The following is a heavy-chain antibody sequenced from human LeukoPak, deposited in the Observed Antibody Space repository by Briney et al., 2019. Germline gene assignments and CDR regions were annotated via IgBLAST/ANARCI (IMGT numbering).Heavy chain of an antibody. CDR1: GFTFSSYA. Sequence: GGSLRLSCAASGFTFSSYAMSWVRQAPGKGLEWVSAISGSGGSTYYADSVKGRFTISRDNSKNTLYLQMNSLRAEDTAVYYFATSYCSGGSCYDSVGAFDIWGQGTMVTVSS. J-gene: IGHJ3*02. CDR3: ATSYCSGGSCYDSVGAFDI. D-gene: IGHD2-15*01. V-gene: IGHV3-23*01. CDR2: ISGSGGST.